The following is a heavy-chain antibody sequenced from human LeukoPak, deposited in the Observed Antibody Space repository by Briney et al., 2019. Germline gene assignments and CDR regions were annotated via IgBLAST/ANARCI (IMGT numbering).Heavy chain of an antibody. Sequence: PSETLSLTCAVYGGSFSGYYWSWIRQPPGKGLEWIGEINHSGSTNYNPSLKSRVTISVDTSKNQFSLKLSSVTAADTAVYYCARDFGMQEDYFDYWGQGTLVTVSS. CDR3: ARDFGMQEDYFDY. V-gene: IGHV4-34*01. D-gene: IGHD3-3*01. CDR1: GGSFSGYY. CDR2: INHSGST. J-gene: IGHJ4*02.